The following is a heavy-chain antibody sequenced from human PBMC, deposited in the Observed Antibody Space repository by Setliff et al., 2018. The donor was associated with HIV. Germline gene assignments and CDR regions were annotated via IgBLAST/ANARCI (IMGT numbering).Heavy chain of an antibody. CDR2: IDSSASTI. J-gene: IGHJ4*02. CDR1: GFTFSSYE. CDR3: ARGCVGGNCYSPTGDY. V-gene: IGHV3-48*03. Sequence: GGSLRLSCAASGFTFSSYEMNWVRQAPGKGLEWVSYIDSSASTIKYADSVKGRFTSSRDNAKNSLFLQMNSLRAEDTAVYYCARGCVGGNCYSPTGDYWGQGTLVTVSS. D-gene: IGHD2-15*01.